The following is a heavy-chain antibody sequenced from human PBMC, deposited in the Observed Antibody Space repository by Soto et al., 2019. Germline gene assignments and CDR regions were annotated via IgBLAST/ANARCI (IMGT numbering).Heavy chain of an antibody. CDR2: IIPIFGTA. D-gene: IGHD2-8*01. J-gene: IGHJ6*04. CDR1: GGTFSSYA. CDR3: ARDRMNYYGMDV. V-gene: IGHV1-69*13. Sequence: GASVKVSCKASGGTFSSYAISWVRQAPGQGLEWMGGIIPIFGTANYAQKFQGRVTITADESTSTAYMELSSLRSEDTAVYYCARDRMNYYGMDVWGKGTRVTVSS.